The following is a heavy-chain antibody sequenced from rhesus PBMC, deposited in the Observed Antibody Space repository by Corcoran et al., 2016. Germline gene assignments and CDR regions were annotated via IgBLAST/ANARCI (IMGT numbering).Heavy chain of an antibody. Sequence: QVQLQESGPGLVEPSETLSLTCAVSGGSISSNYWSWIRQSPGKGLDWIGYIYGGSGNTSYNPSLKCRVTISTATSKNQFSLKLSSVTAADTAVYYCARWYYSGSYYGTYLDYWGQGVLVTVSS. CDR1: GGSISSNY. V-gene: IGHV4-147*01. J-gene: IGHJ4*01. D-gene: IGHD3-16*01. CDR3: ARWYYSGSYYGTYLDY. CDR2: IYGGSGNT.